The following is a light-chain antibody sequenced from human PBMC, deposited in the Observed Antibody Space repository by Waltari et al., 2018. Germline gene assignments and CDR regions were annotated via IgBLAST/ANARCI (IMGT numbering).Light chain of an antibody. CDR3: LSFDNTLWV. V-gene: IGLV6-57*01. CDR2: DDY. Sequence: FMLTQPHSVSESPGKTVTISCTRTRGSIDSNYVQCYQQPPGRSPTTVIYDDYQRPSGVPTRFSASIDRASNSASLTIAGLTTEDEADYYCLSFDNTLWVFGGGTKLTVL. CDR1: RGSIDSNY. J-gene: IGLJ3*02.